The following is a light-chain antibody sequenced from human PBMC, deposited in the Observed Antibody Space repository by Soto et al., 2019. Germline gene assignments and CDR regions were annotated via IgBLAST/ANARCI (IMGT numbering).Light chain of an antibody. CDR2: DTS. J-gene: IGKJ1*01. Sequence: DIQLTQSPFSLSASVGDSVTITCRASQSITYRLNWYQQKPGKAPKVLIYDTSNLQSGVPPRFSGSGSGTDFALTISSLQPEDFATYYCHQTAGSLTWTFGQGTRVEAK. CDR3: HQTAGSLTWT. V-gene: IGKV1-39*01. CDR1: QSITYR.